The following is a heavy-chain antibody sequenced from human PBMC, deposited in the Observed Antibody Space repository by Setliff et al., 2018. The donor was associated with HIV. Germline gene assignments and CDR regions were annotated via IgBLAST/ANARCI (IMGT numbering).Heavy chain of an antibody. CDR2: ISNSGSTI. V-gene: IGHV3-11*04. D-gene: IGHD1-26*01. J-gene: IGHJ3*01. CDR3: ARDRVVGATLDPLDL. Sequence: GGSLRLSCAASGFTFSDYYMSWIRQAPGKGLEWVSYISNSGSTIYYADSVKGRFSISRDNAKNSLYLQMNSLRAEDTAVYYCARDRVVGATLDPLDLWGQGTMVTVSS. CDR1: GFTFSDYY.